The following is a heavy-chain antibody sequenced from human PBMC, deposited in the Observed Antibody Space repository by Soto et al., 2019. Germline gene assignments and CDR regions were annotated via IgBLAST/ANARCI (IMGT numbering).Heavy chain of an antibody. CDR3: ARQWGLDVFDF. J-gene: IGHJ3*01. V-gene: IGHV4-59*08. CDR2: IYYSGST. D-gene: IGHD1-26*01. CDR1: GGSISSYY. Sequence: SEALSLTCTVSGGSISSYYWSWVRQPPRKGLEWIGYIYYSGSTNYNPSLKSRVTISVDTSKNHFSLKLSSVTAADTAVYFCARQWGLDVFDFWGQGTMVTVSS.